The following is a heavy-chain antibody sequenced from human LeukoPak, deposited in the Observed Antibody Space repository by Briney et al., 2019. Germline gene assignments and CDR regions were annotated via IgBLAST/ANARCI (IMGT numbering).Heavy chain of an antibody. CDR1: GFTVSSNY. D-gene: IGHD3-22*01. CDR3: ARGHYYDSSGYYYGYYFDY. V-gene: IGHV3-53*01. CDR2: IYSGGST. J-gene: IGHJ4*02. Sequence: QPGGSLRLSCAASGFTVSSNYMSWVRQAPGKGLEWVSVIYSGGSTYYADSVKGRFTISRDNSKNTLYLQMNSLRAEDTAVYYCARGHYYDSSGYYYGYYFDYWGQGTLVTVSS.